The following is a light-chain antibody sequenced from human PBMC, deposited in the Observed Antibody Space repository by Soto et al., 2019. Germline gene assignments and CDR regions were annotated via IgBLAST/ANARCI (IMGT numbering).Light chain of an antibody. CDR3: QQYGGSPQFT. CDR2: GAS. V-gene: IGKV3-20*01. Sequence: EVVLTQSPGTLSLSPGVRATLSCRASQGVTTGYLAWYQHKLGQAPRLLIYGASNRATGIPDWFSGSGSGTDFTLTISRLEPEDFAVYSCQQYGGSPQFTFGPGTKVDLK. J-gene: IGKJ3*01. CDR1: QGVTTGY.